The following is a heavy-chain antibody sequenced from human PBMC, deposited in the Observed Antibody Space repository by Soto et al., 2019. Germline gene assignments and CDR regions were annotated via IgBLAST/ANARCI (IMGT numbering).Heavy chain of an antibody. J-gene: IGHJ3*01. CDR2: MSYNGDRT. CDR1: GFTFSSHP. D-gene: IGHD4-17*01. V-gene: IGHV3-23*01. Sequence: EVQLLESGGGLVQPGGSLRLSCAASGFTFSSHPRNWVRQAPGKGLEWVSAMSYNGDRTYYGDSVEGRFTISRDNAKNTLYLQMKSPRADDTAVYYCAKGRNIGWFYADLWCQGTMITASS. CDR3: AKGRNIGWFYADL.